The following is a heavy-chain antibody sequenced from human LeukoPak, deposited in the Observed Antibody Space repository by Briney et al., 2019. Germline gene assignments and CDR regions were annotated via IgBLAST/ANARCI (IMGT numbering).Heavy chain of an antibody. D-gene: IGHD3-10*01. CDR1: GFTFSSYA. CDR3: AKKGGSGSYYSGDNWFDP. V-gene: IGHV3-23*01. J-gene: IGHJ5*02. Sequence: PGGSLRLSCAASGFTFSSYAMSWVRQAPGKGLEWVSAISGSGGSTYYADSVKGRLTISRDNSKNTLYLQMNSLRAEDTAVYYCAKKGGSGSYYSGDNWFDPWGQGTLVTVSS. CDR2: ISGSGGST.